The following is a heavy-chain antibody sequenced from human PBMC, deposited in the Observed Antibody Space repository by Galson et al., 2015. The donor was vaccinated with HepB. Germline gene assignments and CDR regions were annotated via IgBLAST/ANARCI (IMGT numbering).Heavy chain of an antibody. CDR3: VRAALGWFDP. V-gene: IGHV3-11*01. CDR1: GFTFSDYC. D-gene: IGHD6-25*01. J-gene: IGHJ5*02. Sequence: SLRLSCAASGFTFSDYCMSWIRQAPGKGLEWVSYMSSSGGTRFYADSVKGRFTISRDNAKNSLYLQMNSLRAEDTAVYYCVRAALGWFDPWGQGTLVTVSS. CDR2: MSSSGGTR.